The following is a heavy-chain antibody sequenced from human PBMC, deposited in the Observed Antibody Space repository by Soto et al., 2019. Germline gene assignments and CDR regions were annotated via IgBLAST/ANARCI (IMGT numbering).Heavy chain of an antibody. J-gene: IGHJ3*02. CDR2: IIPIFGTA. D-gene: IGHD3-16*01. CDR3: ARDRGGGLGAFDI. CDR1: GGTFSSYA. Sequence: ASVKVSCKASGGTFSSYAISWVRQAPGQGLEWMGGIIPIFGTANYAQKFQGRVTITADESTSTAYMELSSLRSEDTAVYYCARDRGGGLGAFDIWGQGTMVTVSS. V-gene: IGHV1-69*13.